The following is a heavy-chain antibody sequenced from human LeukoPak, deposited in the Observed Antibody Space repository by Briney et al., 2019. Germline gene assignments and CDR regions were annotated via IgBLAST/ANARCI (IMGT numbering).Heavy chain of an antibody. CDR2: IYPPDSDT. V-gene: IGHV5-51*01. CDR3: ARSSTYSPYYFDS. D-gene: IGHD2-2*01. J-gene: IGHJ4*01. CDR1: GYLFWKNW. Sequence: GESLKISCKSSGYLFWKNWIGWVRQMPGKGLEWMGIIYPPDSDTRYGREFHGQVTISVDESINTAYLQWSSLKASDTAMYYCARSSTYSPYYFDSWGQGTLVTVSS.